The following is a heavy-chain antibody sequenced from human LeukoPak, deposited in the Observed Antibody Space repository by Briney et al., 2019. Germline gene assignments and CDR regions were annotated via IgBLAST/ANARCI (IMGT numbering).Heavy chain of an antibody. J-gene: IGHJ4*02. CDR2: FDPEDGET. CDR1: GYTLTELS. D-gene: IGHD6-19*01. V-gene: IGHV1-24*01. Sequence: GASVKVSCKVSGYTLTELSMHWVRQAPGKGLEWMGGFDPEDGETIYAQKFQGRVTMTEDTSTDTAYMELSSLRSEDTAVYYCATSFIEESTEWLALDYWGQGTLVTVPS. CDR3: ATSFIEESTEWLALDY.